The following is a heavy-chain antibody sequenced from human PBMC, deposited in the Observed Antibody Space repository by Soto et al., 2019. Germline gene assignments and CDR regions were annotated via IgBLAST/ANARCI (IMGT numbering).Heavy chain of an antibody. CDR3: ARAVSPYFGTWFDP. V-gene: IGHV4-30-2*01. D-gene: IGHD3-10*01. CDR1: GGSITIGNSYS. J-gene: IGHJ5*02. Sequence: TLCLTCAVSGGSITIGNSYSCAWIRQPPGRGLEWIGSISQTGATSYNPSLKSRVSVSLGKSKNQFSLRLSSVTAADMAVYYCARAVSPYFGTWFDPWGQGTLVTVSS. CDR2: ISQTGAT.